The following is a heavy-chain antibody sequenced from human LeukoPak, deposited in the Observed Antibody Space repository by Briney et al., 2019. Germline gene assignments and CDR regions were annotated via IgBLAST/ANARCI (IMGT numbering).Heavy chain of an antibody. V-gene: IGHV3-48*04. CDR3: ARDNRVGGLGY. CDR1: GFTFSSYS. Sequence: TGGSLRLSCAASGFTFSSYSMNWVRQAPGKGLEWVSYISSSSSTIYYADSVKGRFTISRDNAKNSLYLQMNSLRAEDTAVYYCARDNRVGGLGYWGQGTLVTVSS. CDR2: ISSSSSTI. D-gene: IGHD3-16*01. J-gene: IGHJ4*02.